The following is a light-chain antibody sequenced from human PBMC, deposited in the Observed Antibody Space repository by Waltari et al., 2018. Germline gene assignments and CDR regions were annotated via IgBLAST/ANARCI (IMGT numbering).Light chain of an antibody. CDR1: TSNIGNNS. J-gene: IGLJ2*01. Sequence: HSVLTQPPSASEPPGQRVTISCSGSTSNIGNNSVYCYHRLPGTAPRLLIYRNDQRPAGVPDRFSGSKSGTSASLAISGLRSEDEGDYYCAAWDDSLSGYVVFGGGTKLTVL. V-gene: IGLV1-47*01. CDR3: AAWDDSLSGYVV. CDR2: RND.